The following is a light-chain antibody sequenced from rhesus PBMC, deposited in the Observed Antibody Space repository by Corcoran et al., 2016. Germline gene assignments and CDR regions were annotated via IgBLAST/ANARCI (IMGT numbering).Light chain of an antibody. J-gene: IGKJ1*01. V-gene: IGKV1-33*02. Sequence: DIQMSQSPSSLSASVGDKVTITCRASQGISNALAWYQQKPGKAPKLLIYAAASLESGVPSRFSGSRAWTDFTLTISSLQPEDFATYYCQQGYSTPWTFGQGTKVEIK. CDR3: QQGYSTPWT. CDR1: QGISNA. CDR2: AAA.